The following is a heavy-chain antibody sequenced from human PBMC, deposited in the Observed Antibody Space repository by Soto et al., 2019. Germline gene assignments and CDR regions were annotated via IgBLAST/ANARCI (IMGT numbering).Heavy chain of an antibody. V-gene: IGHV5-51*01. Sequence: GESLKISCKGSGYSFTSYWIGWVRQMPGKGLEWMGIIYPGDSDTRYSPSFQGQVTISADKSISTAYLQWSSLKASDTAMYYCARHSLVQLERPELYYYYYYMDVWGKGTTVTVSS. CDR2: IYPGDSDT. CDR3: ARHSLVQLERPELYYYYYYMDV. D-gene: IGHD1-1*01. CDR1: GYSFTSYW. J-gene: IGHJ6*03.